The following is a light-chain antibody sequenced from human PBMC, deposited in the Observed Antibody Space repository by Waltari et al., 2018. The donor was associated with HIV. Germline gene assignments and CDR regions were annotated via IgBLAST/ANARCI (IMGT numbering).Light chain of an antibody. CDR1: SSDVGGYNY. V-gene: IGLV2-23*02. J-gene: IGLJ2*01. CDR3: CSYAGSVV. Sequence: QSALTQPASVSGSPGQSITISCTGTSSDVGGYNYVSWYQQHPGKAPKLMIYDVSKRPSGGSNRVSGSKAGNTASLTISGLQAEDEADYYCCSYAGSVVFGGGTKLTVL. CDR2: DVS.